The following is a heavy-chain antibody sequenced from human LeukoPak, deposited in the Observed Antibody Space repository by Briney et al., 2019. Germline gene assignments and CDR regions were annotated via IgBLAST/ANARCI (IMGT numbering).Heavy chain of an antibody. CDR2: INAGNGNT. Sequence: ASVKVSCKASGGTFSSYAISWVRQAPGQRLEWMGWINAGNGNTKYSQEFQGRVTITRDTSASTAYMELSSLRSEDMAVYYCARGDNWNDPLDYWGQGTLVTVSS. CDR3: ARGDNWNDPLDY. D-gene: IGHD1-1*01. V-gene: IGHV1-3*03. J-gene: IGHJ4*02. CDR1: GGTFSSYA.